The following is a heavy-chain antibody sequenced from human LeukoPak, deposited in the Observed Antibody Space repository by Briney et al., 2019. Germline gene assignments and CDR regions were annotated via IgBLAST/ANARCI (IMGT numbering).Heavy chain of an antibody. Sequence: GGSLRLSCAASGFTFTSFSMNWVRQAPGKGLEWVSYISSASGTIYYADSVKGRFTISRDNAQNSLYLQMNSLRAEDTAVYYCAKDNDFWSGYFDYWGQGTLVTVSS. CDR2: ISSASGTI. D-gene: IGHD3-3*01. V-gene: IGHV3-48*04. CDR1: GFTFTSFS. CDR3: AKDNDFWSGYFDY. J-gene: IGHJ4*02.